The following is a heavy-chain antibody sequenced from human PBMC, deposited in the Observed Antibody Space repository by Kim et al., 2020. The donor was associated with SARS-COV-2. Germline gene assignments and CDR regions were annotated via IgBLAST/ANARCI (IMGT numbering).Heavy chain of an antibody. CDR3: ARVMNTAIGMPNYYYYGMDV. J-gene: IGHJ6*02. D-gene: IGHD5-18*01. V-gene: IGHV1-69*13. CDR1: GGTFSSYA. Sequence: SVKVSCKASGGTFSSYAISWVRQAPGQGLEWMGGIIPIFGTANYAQKFQGRVTITADESTSTAYMELSSLRSEDTAVYYCARVMNTAIGMPNYYYYGMDVWGQGTTVTVSS. CDR2: IIPIFGTA.